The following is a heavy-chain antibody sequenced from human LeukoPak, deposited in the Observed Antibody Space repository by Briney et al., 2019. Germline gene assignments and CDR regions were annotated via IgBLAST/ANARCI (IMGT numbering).Heavy chain of an antibody. Sequence: ESGPTLVKPAQTLTLTCTFSGFSLSTYEVGVGWIRQPPGKALEWLALIFWDDDKRYSPSLKSRLTITKYTSKNQVVLTMTNMDPVDTATYYCAHRQSKLAFDYWGQGTLVTVSS. CDR1: GFSLSTYEVG. J-gene: IGHJ4*02. D-gene: IGHD1-1*01. CDR2: IFWDDDK. CDR3: AHRQSKLAFDY. V-gene: IGHV2-5*02.